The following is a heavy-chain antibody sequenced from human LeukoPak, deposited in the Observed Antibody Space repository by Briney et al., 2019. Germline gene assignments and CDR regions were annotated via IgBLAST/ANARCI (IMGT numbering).Heavy chain of an antibody. CDR1: GFTFSSYA. J-gene: IGHJ4*02. V-gene: IGHV3-23*01. CDR3: ARGVGASPFDY. Sequence: GGSLRLSCAASGFTFSSYAMSWVRQAPGKGLECISGFSGSGGSTYYADSVKGRFTISRDNAKNTLYLQMNSLRAEDTAVYYCARGVGASPFDYWGQGTLVTVSS. CDR2: FSGSGGST. D-gene: IGHD1-26*01.